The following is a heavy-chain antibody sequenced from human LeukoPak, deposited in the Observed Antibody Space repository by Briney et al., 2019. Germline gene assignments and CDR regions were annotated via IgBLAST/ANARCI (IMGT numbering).Heavy chain of an antibody. Sequence: SETLSLTCTVSGGSISSYYWSWIRQPPGKGLEWIGYIYYSGSTNYNPSLKSRVTISVDTSKNQFSLKLSSVTAADTAVYYCARERSYYYDSSGYTDVWGKGTTVTVSS. CDR3: ARERSYYYDSSGYTDV. V-gene: IGHV4-59*01. CDR2: IYYSGST. CDR1: GGSISSYY. D-gene: IGHD3-22*01. J-gene: IGHJ6*03.